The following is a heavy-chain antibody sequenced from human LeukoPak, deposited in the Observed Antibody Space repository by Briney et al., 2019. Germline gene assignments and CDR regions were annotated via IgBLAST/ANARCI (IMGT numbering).Heavy chain of an antibody. J-gene: IGHJ5*02. CDR1: GFTFCSNA. V-gene: IGHV3-23*01. CDR3: AKSWSAVTPNWFDP. D-gene: IGHD2-15*01. Sequence: WGSLRRSCAASGFTFCSNAMSWLPQAPGKGRKWVSGPSGSAGSAYYADSVKGRFTISRDNSKYTLYLQMNSLGADDTAVYYCAKSWSAVTPNWFDPWGQGTLVTVSS. CDR2: PSGSAGSA.